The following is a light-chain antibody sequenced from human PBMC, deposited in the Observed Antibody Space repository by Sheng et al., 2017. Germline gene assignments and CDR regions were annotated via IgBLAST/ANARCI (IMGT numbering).Light chain of an antibody. CDR2: AAS. CDR1: QSISSY. CDR3: QQSYSTPYT. Sequence: DIQMTQSPSSLSASVGDRVTITCRASQSISSYLNWYQQKPGKAPKSLIYAASNLQSGVPSRFSGSGSGTDFTLTISSLHPEDFATYFCQQSYSTPYTFGQGTKLEI. V-gene: IGKV1-39*01. J-gene: IGKJ2*01.